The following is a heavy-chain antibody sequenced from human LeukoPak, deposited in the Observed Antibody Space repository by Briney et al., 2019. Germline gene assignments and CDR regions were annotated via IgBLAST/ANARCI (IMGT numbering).Heavy chain of an antibody. CDR2: IYHSGST. CDR1: GGSISSGGYS. CDR3: ARVGAGWSIFDY. J-gene: IGHJ4*02. V-gene: IGHV4-30-2*01. Sequence: SQTLSLTCAVSGGSISSGGYSWSWIRQPPGKGLEWIGYIYHSGSTYYNPSLKCRVTISVDRSKNQFSLKLSSVTAADTAVYYCARVGAGWSIFDYWGQGTLVTVSS. D-gene: IGHD6-19*01.